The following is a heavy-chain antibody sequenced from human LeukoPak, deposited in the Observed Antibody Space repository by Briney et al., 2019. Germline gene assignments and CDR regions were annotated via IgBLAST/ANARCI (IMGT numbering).Heavy chain of an antibody. CDR3: ARDHAMVIDY. Sequence: GGSLRLSCAASGFTLSSYWMSWVRQAPGKGLEWVANIKQDGSEKYYVDSVKGRFTISRDNAKNSLYLQMNSLRAEDTAVYYCARDHAMVIDYWGQGTLVTVSS. CDR1: GFTLSSYW. V-gene: IGHV3-7*01. J-gene: IGHJ4*02. D-gene: IGHD5-18*01. CDR2: IKQDGSEK.